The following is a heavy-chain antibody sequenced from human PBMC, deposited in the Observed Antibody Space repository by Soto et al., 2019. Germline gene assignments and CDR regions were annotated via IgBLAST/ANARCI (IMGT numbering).Heavy chain of an antibody. D-gene: IGHD6-19*01. CDR3: ARDTAVAGNWFDP. J-gene: IGHJ5*02. CDR1: RYTFTSYY. CDR2: INPSGGST. Sequence: SGKGSWNASRYTFTSYYMHWVQQAPGQGLEWMGIINPSGGSTSYAQKFQGRVTMTRDTSTSTVYMELSSLRSGDTAVYYCARDTAVAGNWFDPWGQGTLVTVSS. V-gene: IGHV1-46*01.